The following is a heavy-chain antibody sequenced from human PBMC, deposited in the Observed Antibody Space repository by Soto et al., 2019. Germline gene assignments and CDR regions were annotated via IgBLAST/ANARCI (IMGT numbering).Heavy chain of an antibody. CDR3: ASRVLCDMDV. D-gene: IGHD2-21*01. CDR1: GDTFTTNY. V-gene: IGHV1-46*01. Sequence: QEQLVQSGAEVKEPGASLKVSCKASGDTFTTNYLYWVRQAPGQGLEWMGRINPNNGATLYAQEFQGRLILTTDTSTSTVYMDLNSVKSEDSAVYYCASRVLCDMDVWGQGTTVTVSS. CDR2: INPNNGAT. J-gene: IGHJ6*02.